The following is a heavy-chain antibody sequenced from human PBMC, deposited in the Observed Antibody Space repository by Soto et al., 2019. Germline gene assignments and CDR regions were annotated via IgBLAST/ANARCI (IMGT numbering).Heavy chain of an antibody. D-gene: IGHD3-22*01. J-gene: IGHJ4*02. V-gene: IGHV3-23*01. CDR3: AKGPKDYYDSSANLVPFDY. CDR2: ISGSGGST. CDR1: GFTFSSYA. Sequence: GGSLRLSCAASGFTFSSYAMSWVRQAPGKGLEWVSAISGSGGSTYYADSVKGRFTISRDNSKNTLYLQMNSLRAEDTAVYYCAKGPKDYYDSSANLVPFDYWGQGTLVTVSS.